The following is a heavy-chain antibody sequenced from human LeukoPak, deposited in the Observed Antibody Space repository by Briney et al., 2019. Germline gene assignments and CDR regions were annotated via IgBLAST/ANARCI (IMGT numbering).Heavy chain of an antibody. CDR2: ISWNSGSI. CDR3: AKDRVYGRYYYDSSGYIAFTGFDY. CDR1: GFTCDDYA. J-gene: IGHJ4*02. V-gene: IGHV3-9*01. Sequence: GRSLRLSCAASGFTCDDYAMHWVRQAPGKGLEWVSGISWNSGSIGYADSVKGRFTISRENDKNSLYMQMNSLIAENTAFYYCAKDRVYGRYYYDSSGYIAFTGFDYWGQGTLVTVSS. D-gene: IGHD3-22*01.